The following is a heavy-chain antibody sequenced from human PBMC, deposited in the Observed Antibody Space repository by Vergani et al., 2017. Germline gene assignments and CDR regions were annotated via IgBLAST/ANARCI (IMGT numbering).Heavy chain of an antibody. Sequence: HLQLQESGPGLVKPSETLSLTCTVSGGSISTSSYYWGWIRQPPGRGLEWIGSVYYAGSTYHNPSLKSRVTLSVDTSKNQFSLNLSSVTAADTAVYYCAEVDRAVYGMDGWGRGRTVT. V-gene: IGHV4-39*01. D-gene: IGHD3-22*01. CDR3: AEVDRAVYGMDG. CDR1: GGSISTSSYY. CDR2: VYYAGST. J-gene: IGHJ6*02.